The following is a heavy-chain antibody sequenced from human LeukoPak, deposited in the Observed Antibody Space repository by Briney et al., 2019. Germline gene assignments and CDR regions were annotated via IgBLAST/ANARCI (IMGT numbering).Heavy chain of an antibody. CDR2: IYPGDSDT. CDR1: GFSFPSYW. J-gene: IGHJ4*02. V-gene: IGHV5-51*01. Sequence: GSLKISCKGSGFSFPSYWIGWVRQMPGKGLEWMWIIYPGDSDTRYSPSFQGQVTISADKSISTAYLQWSSLMASDTAMYYCARLKDHTIDYWGQGTLVTVSS. CDR3: ARLKDHTIDY. D-gene: IGHD1-14*01.